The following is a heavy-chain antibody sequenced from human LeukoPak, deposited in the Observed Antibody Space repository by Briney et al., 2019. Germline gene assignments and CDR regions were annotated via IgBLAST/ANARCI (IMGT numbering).Heavy chain of an antibody. J-gene: IGHJ5*02. V-gene: IGHV6-1*01. Sequence: SQALSLTCAISGDSVSSNSVTWNWIRQSPSGGLEWLGRTYYRSTWYNDYAVSVRGRITVNPDTSKNQFSLHLNSVTPEDTAVYYCARRLTQYDCFDPWGQGILVTVSS. CDR3: ARRLTQYDCFDP. CDR2: TYYRSTWYN. CDR1: GDSVSSNSVT. D-gene: IGHD2-2*01.